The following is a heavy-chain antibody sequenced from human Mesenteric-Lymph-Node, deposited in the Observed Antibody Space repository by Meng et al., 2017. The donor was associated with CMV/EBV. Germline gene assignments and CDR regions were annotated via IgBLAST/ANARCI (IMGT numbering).Heavy chain of an antibody. V-gene: IGHV3-30*02. J-gene: IGHJ6*02. Sequence: GGSLRLSCAASGFTFSSYWMSWVRQAPGKGLEWVAFIWFDGGNKYYADSVKGRFTISRDNSKNTLYLQMSSLRAEDTAVYYCAKVSGPRTIYYYYGMDVWGQGTTVTVSS. CDR2: IWFDGGNK. D-gene: IGHD1-7*01. CDR3: AKVSGPRTIYYYYGMDV. CDR1: GFTFSSYW.